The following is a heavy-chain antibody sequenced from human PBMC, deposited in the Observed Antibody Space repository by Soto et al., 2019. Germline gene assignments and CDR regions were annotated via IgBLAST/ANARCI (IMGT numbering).Heavy chain of an antibody. D-gene: IGHD3-10*01. V-gene: IGHV3-23*01. CDR2: ISGSGGST. CDR3: ANHYPSSYHKQPLGY. J-gene: IGHJ4*02. Sequence: HPGGSLRLSCVASGFNVFSYAMSWVRQAPGKGLEWVSAISGSGGSTYYADSVKGRFTISRDNSKNTLYLQMNSLRAEDTAVYYCANHYPSSYHKQPLGYWGQGTLVTVSS. CDR1: GFNVFSYA.